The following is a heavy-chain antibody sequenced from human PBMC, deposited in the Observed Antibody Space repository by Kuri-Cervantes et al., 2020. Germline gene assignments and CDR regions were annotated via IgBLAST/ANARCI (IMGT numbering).Heavy chain of an antibody. CDR2: IWYDGSNK. V-gene: IGHV3-33*01. CDR3: ARERPYYYGSGSYEVLVYHYYMDV. CDR1: GFTFSSYG. D-gene: IGHD3-10*01. J-gene: IGHJ6*03. Sequence: GESLKISCAASGFTFSSYGMHWVRQAPGKGLEWVAVIWYDGSNKYYADSVKGRFTISRDNSKNTLYLQMNSLRAEDTAVYYCARERPYYYGSGSYEVLVYHYYMDVWGKGTTVTVSS.